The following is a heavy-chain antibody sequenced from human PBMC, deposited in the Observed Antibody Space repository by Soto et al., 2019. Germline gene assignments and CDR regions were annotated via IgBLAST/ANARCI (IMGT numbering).Heavy chain of an antibody. J-gene: IGHJ6*02. CDR1: GFTFSKNA. V-gene: IGHV3-23*01. CDR3: AKSRQQLIGYYYYYGMDV. Sequence: AGGPLRLSCAASGFTFSKNAMSWVRQAPGKGLEWVSSISGNAGSTYYADSVKGRLTISRDNSKNTLFLQMNSLRAEDTAVYYCAKSRQQLIGYYYYYGMDVWGQGTTVTVSS. CDR2: ISGNAGST. D-gene: IGHD3-22*01.